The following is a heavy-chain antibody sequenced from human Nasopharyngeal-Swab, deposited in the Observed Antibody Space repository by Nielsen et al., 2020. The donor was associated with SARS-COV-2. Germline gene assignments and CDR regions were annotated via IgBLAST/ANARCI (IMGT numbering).Heavy chain of an antibody. Sequence: WIRQPPGKGLEWVGRIKSKTVGGTTDYAAPVKGRFTISRDDSKNTLYLQMNSLKTEDTAVYYCTTDLGSSGFDYWGQGTLVTVSS. CDR2: IKSKTVGGTT. CDR3: TTDLGSSGFDY. J-gene: IGHJ4*02. D-gene: IGHD7-27*01. V-gene: IGHV3-15*07.